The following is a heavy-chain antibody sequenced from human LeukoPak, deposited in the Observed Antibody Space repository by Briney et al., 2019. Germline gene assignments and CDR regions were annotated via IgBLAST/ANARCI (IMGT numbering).Heavy chain of an antibody. CDR3: ASPQIAAAGRAEYFQH. CDR1: GYTFTSYY. D-gene: IGHD6-13*01. J-gene: IGHJ1*01. V-gene: IGHV1-46*01. Sequence: ASVKVSCKASGYTFTSYYMHWVRQAPGQGLEWMGIINPSGGSTSYAQKFQGRVTMTRDTSTSTVYMELSSLRSEDTAVYYCASPQIAAAGRAEYFQHWGQGTLVTVSS. CDR2: INPSGGST.